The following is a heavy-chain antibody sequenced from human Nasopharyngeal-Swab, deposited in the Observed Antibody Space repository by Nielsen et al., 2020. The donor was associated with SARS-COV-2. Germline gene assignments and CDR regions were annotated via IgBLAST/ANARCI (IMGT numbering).Heavy chain of an antibody. J-gene: IGHJ4*02. CDR2: IRSKGNTYAT. CDR1: GFTFSDSA. CDR3: TRCGGGCYSGRDY. V-gene: IGHV3-73*01. D-gene: IGHD2-15*01. Sequence: GWSLRLSCAASGFTFSDSAIHWVRQASGKGLEWVGRIRSKGNTYATAYAASVKGRFIIFRDDPTNTAYLQMNSLKTEDTAMYYCTRCGGGCYSGRDYWGQGTLVTVSS.